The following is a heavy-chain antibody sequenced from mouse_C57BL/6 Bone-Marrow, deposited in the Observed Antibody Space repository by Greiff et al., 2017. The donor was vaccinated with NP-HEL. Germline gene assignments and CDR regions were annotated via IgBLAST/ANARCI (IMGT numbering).Heavy chain of an antibody. J-gene: IGHJ4*01. V-gene: IGHV14-4*01. CDR1: GFNIKDDY. CDR3: TTTTVDLVDY. Sequence: EVQLQQSGAELVRPGASVKLSCTASGFNIKDDYMHWVKQRPEQGLEWIGWIDPENGDTEYASKFQGKATITADTSSNTAYLQLSSLTSEDTAVDYCTTTTVDLVDYWGQGTSVTVSA. CDR2: IDPENGDT. D-gene: IGHD1-1*01.